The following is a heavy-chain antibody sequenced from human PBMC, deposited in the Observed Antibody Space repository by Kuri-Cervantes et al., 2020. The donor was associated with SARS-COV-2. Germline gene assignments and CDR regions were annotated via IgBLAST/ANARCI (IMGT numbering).Heavy chain of an antibody. V-gene: IGHV4-34*01. CDR2: INRSGST. J-gene: IGHJ6*02. CDR1: GGSFSGYY. CDR3: ARSSEGYCSSTSCPARYYYGMDV. Sequence: ESLKISCAVYGGSFSGYYWSWIRQPPGKGLEWIGEINRSGSTNYNPSLKSRVTVSVDTSKNQFSLKLSSVTAADTAVYYCARSSEGYCSSTSCPARYYYGMDVWGQGTTVTVSS. D-gene: IGHD2-2*01.